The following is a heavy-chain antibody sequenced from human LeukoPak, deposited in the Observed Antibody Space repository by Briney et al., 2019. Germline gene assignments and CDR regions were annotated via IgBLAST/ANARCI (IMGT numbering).Heavy chain of an antibody. CDR2: INHSGST. CDR1: GGSFSGYY. V-gene: IGHV4-34*01. Sequence: PSETLSLTCAVYGGSFSGYYWSWIRQPPGKGLEWIGEINHSGSTNYNPSLKSRVTISVDTSKNQFSLKLSSVTAADTAVYYCARRDTAMVETTFDYWGQGTLVTVSS. CDR3: ARRDTAMVETTFDY. D-gene: IGHD5-18*01. J-gene: IGHJ4*02.